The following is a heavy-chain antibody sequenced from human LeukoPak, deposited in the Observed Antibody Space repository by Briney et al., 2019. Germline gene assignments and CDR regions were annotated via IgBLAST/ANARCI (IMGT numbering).Heavy chain of an antibody. V-gene: IGHV1-46*01. CDR2: INPSGGTT. J-gene: IGHJ4*02. CDR3: ARGHYRSGLEC. D-gene: IGHD3-22*01. CDR1: GYTFTSYH. Sequence: ASVKVSCKASGYTFTSYHMHWVRQAPGQGLEWMGIINPSGGTTNYAQKFRGRVTMTRDTSISTAYMELSRLRSDDTAVYYCARGHYRSGLECWGQGTLVTVSS.